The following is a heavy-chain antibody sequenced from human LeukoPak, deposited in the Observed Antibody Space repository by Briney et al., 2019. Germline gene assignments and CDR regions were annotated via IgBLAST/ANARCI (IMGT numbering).Heavy chain of an antibody. Sequence: SGTLSLTCAVSGGSISSSNWWSWVRQPPGKGLEWIGEIYHSGSTNYNPSLKSRVTISADTSKNQFSLKLSSVTAADTAVYYCARITMIRGLIIVDYWGQGTLVTVSS. CDR3: ARITMIRGLIIVDY. J-gene: IGHJ4*02. CDR2: IYHSGST. CDR1: GGSISSSNW. V-gene: IGHV4-4*02. D-gene: IGHD3-10*01.